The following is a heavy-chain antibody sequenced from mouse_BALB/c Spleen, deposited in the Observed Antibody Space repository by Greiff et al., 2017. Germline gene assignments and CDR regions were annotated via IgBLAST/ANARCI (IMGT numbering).Heavy chain of an antibody. CDR3: AVPTAPFSYYYAMDD. V-gene: IGHV1S56*01. CDR1: GYTFTSYY. Sequence: QVQLQQSGPELVKPGASVRISCKASGYTFTSYYIHWVKQRPGQGLEWIGWIYPGNVNTKYNEKFKGKATLTADKSSSTAYMQLSSLTSEDSAVYFCAVPTAPFSYYYAMDDWGQGTSVTVSS. D-gene: IGHD1-2*01. J-gene: IGHJ4*01. CDR2: IYPGNVNT.